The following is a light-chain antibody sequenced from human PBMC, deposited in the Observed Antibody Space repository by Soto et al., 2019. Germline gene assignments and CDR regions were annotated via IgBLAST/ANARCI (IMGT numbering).Light chain of an antibody. J-gene: IGKJ1*01. Sequence: DIQMTQSPSTLSASVGDRVTITCRASQSISSWLAWYQQQPGKAPKLLIYEASSLESGVPSRFSGSRSGTEFTLPISSLQPDDFATYYCQQYNSYSPRTFVQGTQVEIK. V-gene: IGKV1-5*03. CDR1: QSISSW. CDR2: EAS. CDR3: QQYNSYSPRT.